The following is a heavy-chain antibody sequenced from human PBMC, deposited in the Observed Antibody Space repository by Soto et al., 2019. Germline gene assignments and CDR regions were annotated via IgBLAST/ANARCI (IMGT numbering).Heavy chain of an antibody. Sequence: QVQLVESGGGVVQPGRSLRLSCAASGFTFSSYGMHWVRQAPGKGLEWVAVISYDGSNKYYADSVKGRFTIFRDNSKNTLYMQMNRLRGEDTAVYPRAKDTLLPYYFDYWGQGTLVTVSP. J-gene: IGHJ4*02. V-gene: IGHV3-30*18. CDR3: AKDTLLPYYFDY. CDR1: GFTFSSYG. CDR2: ISYDGSNK.